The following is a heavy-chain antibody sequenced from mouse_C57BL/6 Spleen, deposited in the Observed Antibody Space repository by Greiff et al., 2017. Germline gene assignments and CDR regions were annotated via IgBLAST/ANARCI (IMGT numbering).Heavy chain of an antibody. CDR1: GYTFTSYG. Sequence: QVQLQQSGAELARPGASVKLSCKASGYTFTSYGISWVKQRTGQGLEWIGEIYPRSGNTYYNEKFKGKATLTADKSSSTAYMELRSLTSEDSAVYFCARRDYYGSSPLAMDYWGQGTSVTVSS. V-gene: IGHV1-81*01. J-gene: IGHJ4*01. CDR2: IYPRSGNT. CDR3: ARRDYYGSSPLAMDY. D-gene: IGHD1-1*01.